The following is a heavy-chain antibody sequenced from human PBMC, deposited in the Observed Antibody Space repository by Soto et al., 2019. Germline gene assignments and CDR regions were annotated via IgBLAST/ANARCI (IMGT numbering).Heavy chain of an antibody. Sequence: GGSLRLSCAASGFTFSSYSMNWVRQAPGKGLEWVSSISSSSSYIYYADSVKGRFTISRDNAKNSLYLQMNSLRAEDTAVYYCARAQGVLEWLLVNYYYGMDVWGQGTTVTVSS. CDR3: ARAQGVLEWLLVNYYYGMDV. CDR1: GFTFSSYS. V-gene: IGHV3-21*01. D-gene: IGHD3-3*01. J-gene: IGHJ6*02. CDR2: ISSSSSYI.